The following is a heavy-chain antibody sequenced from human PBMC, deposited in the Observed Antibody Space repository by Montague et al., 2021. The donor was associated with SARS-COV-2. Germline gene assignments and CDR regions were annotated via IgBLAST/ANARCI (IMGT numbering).Heavy chain of an antibody. CDR1: GGSISSSSYH. V-gene: IGHV4-39*07. CDR2: IYYSGST. J-gene: IGHJ6*02. CDR3: ARVGRQQLVRLSGMDV. Sequence: SETLSLTCTVSGGSISSSSYHWGWIRQPPGKGLEWIGSIYYSGSTYYNLSLKSRVTISVDTSKNQFSLKLSSVTAADTAVYYCARVGRQQLVRLSGMDVWGQGTTVTVSS. D-gene: IGHD6-13*01.